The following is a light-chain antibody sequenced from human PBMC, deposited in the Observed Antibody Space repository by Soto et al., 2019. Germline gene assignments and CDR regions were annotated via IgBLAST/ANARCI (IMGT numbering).Light chain of an antibody. J-gene: IGLJ1*01. CDR1: ISNLWANYL. V-gene: IGLV1-40*01. Sequence: QSVLTQPASVSGAPGQRFTISCIGSISNLWANYLVHWYQQLPGTAPKILIYANTIRPSGVPDRFSASKSGTSASLAITGLQPEDEADYYCQSYDRTESGFYIFGTGTTVTVL. CDR2: ANT. CDR3: QSYDRTESGFYI.